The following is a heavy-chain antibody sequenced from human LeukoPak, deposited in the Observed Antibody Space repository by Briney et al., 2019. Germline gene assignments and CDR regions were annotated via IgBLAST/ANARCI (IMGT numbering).Heavy chain of an antibody. D-gene: IGHD3-3*01. J-gene: IGHJ4*02. CDR3: ARRSRSDFWSGYYLTFFDY. CDR2: IYPGDSDT. V-gene: IGHV5-51*01. CDR1: GYSFTSYW. Sequence: GESLKISCKGSGYSFTSYWIGWVRQMPGKGLEWMGIIYPGDSDTRYSPSFQGQVTISADKSISTAYLQWSSLKASDTAMYYCARRSRSDFWSGYYLTFFDYWGQGTLVTVSS.